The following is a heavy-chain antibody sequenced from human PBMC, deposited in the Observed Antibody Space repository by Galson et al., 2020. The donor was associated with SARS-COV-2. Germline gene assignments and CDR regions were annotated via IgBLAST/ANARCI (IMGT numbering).Heavy chain of an antibody. Sequence: GGSLRLSCAASGFSFSDYYMSWIRQAPGKGLEWISYISSSGTITYYAPSVEGRFTVSRDNSKNSLSLQVNSLRAEDTAVYYCARHIPAAGPSFDYWGQVTLVTVSA. V-gene: IGHV3-11*01. CDR3: ARHIPAAGPSFDY. D-gene: IGHD6-13*01. CDR1: GFSFSDYY. CDR2: ISSSGTIT. J-gene: IGHJ4*02.